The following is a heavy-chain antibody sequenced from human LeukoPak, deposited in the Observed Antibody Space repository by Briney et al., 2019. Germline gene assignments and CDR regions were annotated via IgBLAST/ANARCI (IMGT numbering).Heavy chain of an antibody. J-gene: IGHJ4*02. V-gene: IGHV4-38-2*02. CDR3: ARDPGYTANWNYFDY. CDR2: VHHPGTT. CDR1: GYSISSGYY. Sequence: SETLSLTCAVSGYSISSGYYWGWIRQPPGKGLERIGTVHHPGTTYYNPSLSSRVTISVDTSKNQFSLRLNSVTAADTAVYFCARDPGYTANWNYFDYWGQGALVTVSS. D-gene: IGHD1-20*01.